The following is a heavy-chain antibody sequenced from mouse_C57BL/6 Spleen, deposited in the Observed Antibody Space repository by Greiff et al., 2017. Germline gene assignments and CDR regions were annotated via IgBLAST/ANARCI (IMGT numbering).Heavy chain of an antibody. V-gene: IGHV1-72*01. CDR2: IDPSSGGT. CDR1: GYTFTSYW. Sequence: QVQLQQPGAELVKPGASVKLSCKASGYTFTSYWMHWVKQRPGRGLEWIGRIDPSSGGTKYNEKFQSKATLTVDKPSSTAYMLLSSLTSEDSAVYYCGRGYGSSYGYFDVWGTGTTVTVSS. D-gene: IGHD1-1*01. CDR3: GRGYGSSYGYFDV. J-gene: IGHJ1*03.